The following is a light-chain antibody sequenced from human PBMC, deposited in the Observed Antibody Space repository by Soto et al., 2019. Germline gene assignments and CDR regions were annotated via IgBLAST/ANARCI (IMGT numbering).Light chain of an antibody. J-gene: IGLJ3*02. V-gene: IGLV4-60*03. CDR2: LERSGTY. CDR1: SGHSTYI. Sequence: QPVLTQASSASASLGSSVNLTCTLSSGHSTYIIAWHQHQPGKAPRYLMKLERSGTYNKGSGVPDRFSGSSSGADRYLTISSLQSEDEADYYCETWDINAGVFGGGTKVTVL. CDR3: ETWDINAGV.